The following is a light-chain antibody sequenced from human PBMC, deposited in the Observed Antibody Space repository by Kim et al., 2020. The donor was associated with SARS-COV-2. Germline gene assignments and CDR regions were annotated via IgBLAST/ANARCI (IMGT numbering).Light chain of an antibody. V-gene: IGKV1-27*01. CDR1: QDISNY. CDR3: QKYNIPPLT. CDR2: GAS. J-gene: IGKJ3*01. Sequence: AAVEDRVTIACRASQDISNYLAWYQQKPGKVPALLVYGASVLQSGVPARFSGSRSGTDFTLTISSLQPEDVATYYCQKYNIPPLTFGPGTKVDIK.